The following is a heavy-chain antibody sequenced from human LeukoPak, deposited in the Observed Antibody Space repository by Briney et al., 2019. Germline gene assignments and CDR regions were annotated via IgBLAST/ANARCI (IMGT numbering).Heavy chain of an antibody. Sequence: GGSLRLSCAAPGFTFSDYYMSWIRQAPGKGLEWVSYISSSGSTIYYADSVKGRFTISRDNAKNSLYLQMNSLRAEDTAVYYCARVGDSSGYYYYYYYYYMDVWGKGTTVTISS. CDR1: GFTFSDYY. CDR3: ARVGDSSGYYYYYYYYYMDV. CDR2: ISSSGSTI. V-gene: IGHV3-11*04. D-gene: IGHD3-22*01. J-gene: IGHJ6*03.